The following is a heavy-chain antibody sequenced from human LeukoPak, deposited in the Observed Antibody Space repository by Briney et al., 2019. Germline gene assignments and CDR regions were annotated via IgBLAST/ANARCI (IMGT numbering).Heavy chain of an antibody. Sequence: SETLSLTCAVYGGAFSGYYWSWIRQPPGEGLEWIGEINHSGSTNYNPSLKSRVTISVDTSKNQFSLKLSSVTAADTAVYYCARSIKDIAVAGRGYYFDYWGQGTLVTVSS. CDR3: ARSIKDIAVAGRGYYFDY. CDR2: INHSGST. D-gene: IGHD6-19*01. V-gene: IGHV4-34*01. CDR1: GGAFSGYY. J-gene: IGHJ4*02.